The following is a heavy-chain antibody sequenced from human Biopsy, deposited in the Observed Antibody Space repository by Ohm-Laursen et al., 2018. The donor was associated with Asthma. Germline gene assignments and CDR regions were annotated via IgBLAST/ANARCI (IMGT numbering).Heavy chain of an antibody. CDR1: GFSFGSFG. CDR3: ASRGGDFWSGYYMDY. Sequence: SLRLSCSASGFSFGSFGMHWVRQVPGKGPEWVALISFDGRYEYYADSVKGRFTISRDNPMKRPYLQMSSLTAEDTAVYYCASRGGDFWSGYYMDYWGQGTLVTVSS. D-gene: IGHD3-3*01. CDR2: ISFDGRYE. V-gene: IGHV3-30*03. J-gene: IGHJ4*02.